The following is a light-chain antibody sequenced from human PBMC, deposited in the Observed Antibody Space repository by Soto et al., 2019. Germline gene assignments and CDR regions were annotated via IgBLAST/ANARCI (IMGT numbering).Light chain of an antibody. CDR3: SSYASSGTLV. CDR2: EVR. V-gene: IGLV2-14*01. J-gene: IGLJ3*02. Sequence: QSVLTQPASVSGSPGQSITISCTGTTSDIGGYNYVSWHQQHPGKAPKLMIHEVRHRPSGVSNRFSGSKSGNTASLTISGLQAEDEADYYCSSYASSGTLVFGGGTKLTVL. CDR1: TSDIGGYNY.